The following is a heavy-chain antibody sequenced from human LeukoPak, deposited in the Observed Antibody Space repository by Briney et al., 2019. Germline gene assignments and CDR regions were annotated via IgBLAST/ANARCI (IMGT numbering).Heavy chain of an antibody. V-gene: IGHV4-38-2*02. D-gene: IGHD4-23*01. CDR3: ATTVVTYYFDY. J-gene: IGHJ4*02. CDR1: GYSISSGYY. Sequence: SETLSLTCTLSGYSISSGYYWGWIRPPPGKGLEWIGSIYHSGSTYYNPSLKSRVTISVDTSKNQFSLKLSSVTAADTAVYFCATTVVTYYFDYWGQGTLVTVSS. CDR2: IYHSGST.